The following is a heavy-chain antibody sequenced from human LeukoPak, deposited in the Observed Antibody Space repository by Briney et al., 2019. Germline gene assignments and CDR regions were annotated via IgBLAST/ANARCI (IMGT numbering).Heavy chain of an antibody. CDR1: GGSISSYY. CDR2: IYYSGST. V-gene: IGHV4-59*01. Sequence: PSETMSLTCTVSGGSISSYYWSWIRQPPGKGLEWIGYIYYSGSTNYNPSLKSRVTISVDTSKNQFSLKLSSVTAADTAVYYCARGGTPIPILPNNWFDPWGQGTLVTVSS. D-gene: IGHD3-16*01. CDR3: ARGGTPIPILPNNWFDP. J-gene: IGHJ5*02.